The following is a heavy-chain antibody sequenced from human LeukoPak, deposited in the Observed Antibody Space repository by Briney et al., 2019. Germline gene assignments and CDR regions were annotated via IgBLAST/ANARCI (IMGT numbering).Heavy chain of an antibody. CDR1: GFTFSSYG. Sequence: GGSLRLSCAASGFTFSSYGMHWVRQAPGKGLEWVAFIRYDGSNKYYADSVKGRFSISRDNSKNTLYLQMNSLRAEDTAVYYCAKDRGLKWLLYFFDYWGQGTLVTVSS. V-gene: IGHV3-30*02. D-gene: IGHD3-3*01. J-gene: IGHJ4*02. CDR3: AKDRGLKWLLYFFDY. CDR2: IRYDGSNK.